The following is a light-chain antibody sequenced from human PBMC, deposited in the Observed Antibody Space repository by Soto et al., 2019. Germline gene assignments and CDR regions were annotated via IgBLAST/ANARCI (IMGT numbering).Light chain of an antibody. CDR1: SSNIGSSN. Sequence: QSVLTQPPSASGTPGQWVTISCSGSSSNIGSSNVNWYQQLPGTAPKLLIYTNNQRPSGVPDRFSGYKSGNSASLAISGLQSEDEAEYYCAACDDSLNVRVFGTGTKVTVL. CDR2: TNN. V-gene: IGLV1-44*01. J-gene: IGLJ1*01. CDR3: AACDDSLNVRV.